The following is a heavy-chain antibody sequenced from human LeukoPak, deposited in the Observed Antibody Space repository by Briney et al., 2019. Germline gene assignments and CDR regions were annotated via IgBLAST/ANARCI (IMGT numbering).Heavy chain of an antibody. Sequence: GASVKVSCKASGYTFTSYGISWVRQAPGQGLEWMGWISAYNGNTNYAQKLQGRVTMTTDTSTSTAYMELRSLRSDDTAVYYCARDPPNYDFWSGYNYYYMDVWGKGTTVTVSS. D-gene: IGHD3-3*01. J-gene: IGHJ6*03. CDR2: ISAYNGNT. CDR1: GYTFTSYG. CDR3: ARDPPNYDFWSGYNYYYMDV. V-gene: IGHV1-18*01.